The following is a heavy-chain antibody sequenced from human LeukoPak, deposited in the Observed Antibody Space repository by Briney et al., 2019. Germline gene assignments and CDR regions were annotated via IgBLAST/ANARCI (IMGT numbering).Heavy chain of an antibody. CDR1: GYTFTSYD. CDR2: MNPNNGNT. CDR3: ARGRRQQWLVQSYYYMDV. Sequence: GASVKVSCKASGYTFTSYDINWVRQATGQGLEWMGWMNPNNGNTGYAQKFQGRVTMTRNTSISTAYMELSSLRSEDTAVYYCARGRRQQWLVQSYYYMDVWGKGTTVTVSS. J-gene: IGHJ6*03. D-gene: IGHD6-19*01. V-gene: IGHV1-8*01.